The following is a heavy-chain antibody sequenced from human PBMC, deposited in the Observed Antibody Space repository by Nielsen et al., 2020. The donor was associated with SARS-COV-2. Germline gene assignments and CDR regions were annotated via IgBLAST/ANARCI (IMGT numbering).Heavy chain of an antibody. D-gene: IGHD3-10*01. CDR2: ISWNSGSI. CDR3: ARVGGYGGSGMDV. CDR1: GFTFDDYA. J-gene: IGHJ6*02. Sequence: GGSLRLSCAASGFTFDDYAMHWVRQAPGKGLEWVSGISWNSGSIGYADSVKGRFTISRDNAKNSLYLQMNSLRAEDTAVYYCARVGGYGGSGMDVWGQGTTVTVSS. V-gene: IGHV3-9*01.